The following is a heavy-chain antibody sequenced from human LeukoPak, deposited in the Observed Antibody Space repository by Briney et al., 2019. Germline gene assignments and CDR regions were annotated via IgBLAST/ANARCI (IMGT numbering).Heavy chain of an antibody. D-gene: IGHD1-26*01. CDR3: ARVIGTIIVGATKIDY. J-gene: IGHJ4*02. CDR1: GYTFTDYY. Sequence: GASVKVSCKASGYTFTDYYMHWVRQAPGQGLEWMGWINPNSGGTNYAQKLQGRVTMTTDTSTSTAYMELRSLRSDDTAVYYCARVIGTIIVGATKIDYWGQGTLVTVSS. CDR2: INPNSGGT. V-gene: IGHV1-2*02.